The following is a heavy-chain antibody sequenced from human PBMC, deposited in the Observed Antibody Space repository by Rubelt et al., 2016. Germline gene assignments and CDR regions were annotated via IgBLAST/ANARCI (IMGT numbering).Heavy chain of an antibody. V-gene: IGHV4-39*01. CDR2: IYYSGST. D-gene: IGHD3-3*01. CDR1: GGSISSSSYY. CDR3: ASADYDFWSGSDRNWFDP. J-gene: IGHJ5*02. Sequence: QLQLQESGPGLVKPSETLSLTCTVSGGSISSSSYYWGWIRQPPGKGLEWIGSIYYSGSTYYNPSLKSRVTISVDTSKNQFSRKLRSVTAADTAVYYCASADYDFWSGSDRNWFDPWGQGTLVTVSS.